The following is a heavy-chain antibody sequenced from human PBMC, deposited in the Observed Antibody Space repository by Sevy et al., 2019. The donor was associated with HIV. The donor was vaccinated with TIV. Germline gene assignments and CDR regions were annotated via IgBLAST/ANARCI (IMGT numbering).Heavy chain of an antibody. J-gene: IGHJ4*02. CDR1: GFTFSSYS. CDR2: ISSSSTI. V-gene: IGHV3-48*02. CDR3: ARDPGHYDFWSGYYTGGYYFDY. D-gene: IGHD3-3*01. Sequence: GGSLRLSCAASGFTFSSYSMNWVRQAPGKGLEWVSYISSSSTIYYADSVKGRFTISRDNAKNSLYLQMNSLRDEDTAVYYCARDPGHYDFWSGYYTGGYYFDYWGQGTLVTVSS.